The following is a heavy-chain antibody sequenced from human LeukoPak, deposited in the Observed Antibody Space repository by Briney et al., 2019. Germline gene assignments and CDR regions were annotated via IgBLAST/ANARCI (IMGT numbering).Heavy chain of an antibody. V-gene: IGHV1-2*02. Sequence: ASVKVSCKASGYTFTGYHMHWVRQAPGQGLEWMGWINPNSGGTNYARKFQGRVTMTRDTSISTAYMELSRLRSDDTAVYYCARVRYRLAETYIDYWGQGTLVTVSS. CDR3: ARVRYRLAETYIDY. D-gene: IGHD3-16*01. CDR2: INPNSGGT. CDR1: GYTFTGYH. J-gene: IGHJ4*02.